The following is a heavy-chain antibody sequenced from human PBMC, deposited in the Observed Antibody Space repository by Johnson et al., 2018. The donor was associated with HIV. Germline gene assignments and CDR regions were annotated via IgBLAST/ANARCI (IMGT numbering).Heavy chain of an antibody. D-gene: IGHD3-22*01. V-gene: IGHV3-74*01. CDR1: GFTFSSYW. J-gene: IGHJ3*02. CDR2: INSDGSST. CDR3: ARSKYYYYSSGYYYLYAFDI. Sequence: VQLVESGGGLVQPGGSLRLSCAASGFTFSSYWMHWVRQAPGKGLVWVSRINSDGSSTNYADSVKGRFTISRDNAKNSLYLQMNSLRAEEKAVYYCARSKYYYYSSGYYYLYAFDIWGQGTMVTVSS.